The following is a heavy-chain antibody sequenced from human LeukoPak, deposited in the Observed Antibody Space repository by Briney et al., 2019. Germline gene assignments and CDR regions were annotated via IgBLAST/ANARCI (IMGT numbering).Heavy chain of an antibody. CDR3: ARGRRDILTGPYYFDY. CDR1: GYSISSGYY. V-gene: IGHV4-38-2*02. CDR2: IYHSGST. D-gene: IGHD3-9*01. Sequence: SETLSLTCTVSGYSISSGYYWGWIRQPPGKGLEWIGNIYHSGSTDYNPSLKSRVTISVDTSKNQFSLKLNSVTAADTAVYYCARGRRDILTGPYYFDYWGQGTLVTVS. J-gene: IGHJ4*02.